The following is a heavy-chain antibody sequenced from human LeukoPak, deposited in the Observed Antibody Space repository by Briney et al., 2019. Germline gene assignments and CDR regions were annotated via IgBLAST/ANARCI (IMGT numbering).Heavy chain of an antibody. CDR2: IYSGGST. J-gene: IGHJ3*02. D-gene: IGHD6-19*01. CDR3: AKDRQWLAPGDDAFDI. CDR1: GFTVSSNY. V-gene: IGHV3-53*04. Sequence: GGSLRLSCAVSGFTVSSNYMSWVRQPPGKGLEWVSVIYSGGSTYYADSVKGRFTISRHDSRDTLYLQMNSLRVEDTAVYYCAKDRQWLAPGDDAFDIWGQGTMVTVSS.